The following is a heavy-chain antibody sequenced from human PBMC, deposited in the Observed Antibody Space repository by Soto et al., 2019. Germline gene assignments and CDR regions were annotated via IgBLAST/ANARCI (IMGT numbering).Heavy chain of an antibody. CDR3: ARASRTINFDY. D-gene: IGHD2-21*01. J-gene: IGHJ4*02. CDR1: GFTFSSYG. Sequence: SGGSLRLSCAASGFTFSSYGMHWVRQAPGKGLEWVAVIWYDGSNKYYADSVKGRFTISRDNSKNTLYLQMNSLRAEDTAVYYCARASRTINFDYWGQGTLVTVSS. CDR2: IWYDGSNK. V-gene: IGHV3-33*01.